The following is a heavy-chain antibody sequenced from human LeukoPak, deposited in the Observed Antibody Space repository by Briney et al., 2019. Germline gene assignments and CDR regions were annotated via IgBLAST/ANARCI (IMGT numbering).Heavy chain of an antibody. D-gene: IGHD3-10*01. J-gene: IGHJ4*02. Sequence: SETLSLTCTVSGGSISSYYWSWIRQPPGKGLEWIGYIYYSGSTNYNPSLKSRVTISVDTSKNQFSLKLSSVTAADTAVYYCARHGVSGWYYYGSGSYSPFDYWGQGTLVTVSS. CDR3: ARHGVSGWYYYGSGSYSPFDY. V-gene: IGHV4-59*08. CDR2: IYYSGST. CDR1: GGSISSYY.